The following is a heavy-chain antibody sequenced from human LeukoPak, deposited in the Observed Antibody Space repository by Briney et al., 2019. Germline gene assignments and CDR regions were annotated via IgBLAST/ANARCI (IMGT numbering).Heavy chain of an antibody. J-gene: IGHJ3*02. D-gene: IGHD3-22*01. Sequence: PGRSLRLSCAASGFIFSSYGMHWVRQAPGKGLEWVAVIWYDGSNKYYADSVKGRFTISRDNSKNTLYLQMNSLRAEDTAVYYCARDPRYYDSSGYLDAFDIWGQGTMVTVSS. V-gene: IGHV3-33*01. CDR1: GFIFSSYG. CDR3: ARDPRYYDSSGYLDAFDI. CDR2: IWYDGSNK.